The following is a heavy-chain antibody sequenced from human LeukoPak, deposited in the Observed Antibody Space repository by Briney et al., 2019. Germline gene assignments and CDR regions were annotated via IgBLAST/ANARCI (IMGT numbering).Heavy chain of an antibody. J-gene: IGHJ4*02. CDR3: ALNYYDSSATAFDY. D-gene: IGHD3-22*01. CDR1: GYTFTSYG. V-gene: IGHV1-18*01. CDR2: ISAYNGNT. Sequence: ASVKVSCKASGYTFTSYGISWVRQAPGQGLEWMGWISAYNGNTNYAQKLQGRVTMTTDTSTSTAYMELRSLRSDDTAVYYCALNYYDSSATAFDYWGQGTLVTVSS.